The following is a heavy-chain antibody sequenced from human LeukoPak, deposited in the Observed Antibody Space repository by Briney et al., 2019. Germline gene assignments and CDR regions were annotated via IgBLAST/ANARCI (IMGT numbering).Heavy chain of an antibody. CDR3: ARVVITTVGYYMDV. CDR1: GGSFSGYY. D-gene: IGHD3-22*01. Sequence: ETLSLTCAVYGGSFSGYYWSWIRQPPGKGLEWIGEINHSGSTNYNPSLKSRVTISVDTSKNQFSLKLSSVTAADTAVYYCARVVITTVGYYMDVWGKGTTVTVSS. J-gene: IGHJ6*03. V-gene: IGHV4-34*01. CDR2: INHSGST.